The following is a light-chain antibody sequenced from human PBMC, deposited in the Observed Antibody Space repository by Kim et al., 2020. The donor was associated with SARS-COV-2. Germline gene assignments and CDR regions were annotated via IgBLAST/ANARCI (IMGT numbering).Light chain of an antibody. Sequence: GSATLSCRASQSVDSKVTWYRQKPGQAPRLLIYGASTRATGIPSRFSGSGSGSEFTLTISSLQSEDFAVYYCQQYIKWPPYTFGQGTKLEI. V-gene: IGKV3-15*01. CDR1: QSVDSK. J-gene: IGKJ2*01. CDR3: QQYIKWPPYT. CDR2: GAS.